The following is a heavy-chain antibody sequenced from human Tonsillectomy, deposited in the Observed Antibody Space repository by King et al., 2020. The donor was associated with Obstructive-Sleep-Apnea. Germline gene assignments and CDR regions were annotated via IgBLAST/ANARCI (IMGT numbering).Heavy chain of an antibody. V-gene: IGHV3-30*03. Sequence: VQLVESGGGVVQPGRSLRLSCAASVFTFSNYGMHWVRQAPGKGLEWVAVISYDGNNEYYADSVKGRFTISRDNSKNTLYLQMNSLRAEDTAVYYCARGGQWLVGGQIDYWGQGTLVTVSS. CDR1: VFTFSNYG. CDR3: ARGGQWLVGGQIDY. D-gene: IGHD6-19*01. J-gene: IGHJ4*02. CDR2: ISYDGNNE.